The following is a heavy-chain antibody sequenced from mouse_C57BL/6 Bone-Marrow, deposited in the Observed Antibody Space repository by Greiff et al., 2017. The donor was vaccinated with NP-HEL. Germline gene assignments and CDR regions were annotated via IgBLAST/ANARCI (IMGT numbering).Heavy chain of an antibody. CDR1: GYTFTSYW. D-gene: IGHD2-4*01. V-gene: IGHV1-50*01. Sequence: VQLQQSGAELVKPGASVKLSCKASGYTFTSYWMQWVKQRPGQCLEWIGEIDPSDSYPNYNQKFKGKATLTVDPSSSTAYMQLSSLTSEDSAVYYCARWDYDYDGDWYVDVWGTGTTVTVSS. CDR3: ARWDYDYDGDWYVDV. CDR2: IDPSDSYP. J-gene: IGHJ1*03.